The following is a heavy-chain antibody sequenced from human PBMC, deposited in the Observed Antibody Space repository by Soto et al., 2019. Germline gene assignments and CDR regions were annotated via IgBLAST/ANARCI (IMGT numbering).Heavy chain of an antibody. V-gene: IGHV4-34*01. Sequence: PSETLSLTCAVYGGSFSGYYWSWIRQPPGKGLEWIGEINHSGSTNYNPSLKSRVTISVDTSKNQFSLKLSSVTAADTAVYYCARAGTGYYYYYGMGVWGQGTTVTVSS. D-gene: IGHD6-13*01. CDR3: ARAGTGYYYYYGMGV. CDR1: GGSFSGYY. J-gene: IGHJ6*02. CDR2: INHSGST.